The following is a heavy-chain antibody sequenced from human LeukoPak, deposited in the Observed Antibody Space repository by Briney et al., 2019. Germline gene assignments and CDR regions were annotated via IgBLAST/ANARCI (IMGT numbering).Heavy chain of an antibody. D-gene: IGHD3-3*01. J-gene: IGHJ5*02. V-gene: IGHV1-8*01. CDR2: MNPNSGNT. Sequence: GASVKVSCKASGYTFTSYDINWVRQATGQGLEWMGWMNPNSGNTGYAQKFQGRVTMTRNTSISTAYVELSSLRSEDTAVYYCARGGYQLYYDFWSGYYSVNWFDPWGQGTLVTVSS. CDR3: ARGGYQLYYDFWSGYYSVNWFDP. CDR1: GYTFTSYD.